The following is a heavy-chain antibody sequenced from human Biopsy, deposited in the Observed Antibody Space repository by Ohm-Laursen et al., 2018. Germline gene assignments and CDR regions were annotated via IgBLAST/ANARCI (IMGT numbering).Heavy chain of an antibody. V-gene: IGHV1-18*01. CDR2: INPYNGDT. D-gene: IGHD2-2*01. CDR1: GGTFSNYG. Sequence: GASVKVSCKAPGGTFSNYGVNWVRQAPGQGLEWMGWINPYNGDTNYAQKLQGRVTMTTDTSTSTAYMELRSLRSDDTAVYYCARDYQPTIITIHYYYYGMDVWGQETTVTVSS. J-gene: IGHJ6*02. CDR3: ARDYQPTIITIHYYYYGMDV.